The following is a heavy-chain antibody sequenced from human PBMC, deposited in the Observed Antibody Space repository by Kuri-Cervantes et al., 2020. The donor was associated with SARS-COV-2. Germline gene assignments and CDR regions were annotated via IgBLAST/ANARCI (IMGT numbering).Heavy chain of an antibody. D-gene: IGHD1-1*01. CDR2: INPDGSYT. V-gene: IGHV3-74*01. CDR1: GFTFSGHW. Sequence: LALTCAASGFTFSGHWRHWVRQAPGKGLVWVSRINPDGSYTNNADSVKGRFTLSRDNAKNMLFLQMNSLRAEDTAVYYCVRDRDHWNFDYWGQGTLVTVSS. CDR3: VRDRDHWNFDY. J-gene: IGHJ4*02.